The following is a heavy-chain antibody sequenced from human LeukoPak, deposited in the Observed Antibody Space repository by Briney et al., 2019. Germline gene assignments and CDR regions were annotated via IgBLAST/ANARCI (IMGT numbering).Heavy chain of an antibody. CDR1: GGSITTTNYY. J-gene: IGHJ4*02. D-gene: IGHD3-22*01. CDR2: IHYSGST. Sequence: SETLSLTCSVSGGSITTTNYYWGWIRQPPGKGLEWIGNIHYSGSTYYNPSLKSRVTMSVDTSKNQFSLKLSSVTAADTAVYYCARTHRIHNYYDSNGYSDYWGQGTLVAVSS. CDR3: ARTHRIHNYYDSNGYSDY. V-gene: IGHV4-39*07.